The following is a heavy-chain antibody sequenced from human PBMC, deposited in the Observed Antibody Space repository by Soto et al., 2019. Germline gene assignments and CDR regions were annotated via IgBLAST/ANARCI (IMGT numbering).Heavy chain of an antibody. J-gene: IGHJ4*02. CDR2: INADGTDT. CDR1: GFTFEDYA. Sequence: PGGSLRLSXAASGFTFEDYALHWVRQSSGKGPEWVSLINADGTDTYYAHSVNGRFTISRDNRKASFFLQMNSLRPEDSAMYYCAKARFYFDSSPYDSWGQGTLVTVSS. CDR3: AKARFYFDSSPYDS. D-gene: IGHD3-22*01. V-gene: IGHV3-43D*04.